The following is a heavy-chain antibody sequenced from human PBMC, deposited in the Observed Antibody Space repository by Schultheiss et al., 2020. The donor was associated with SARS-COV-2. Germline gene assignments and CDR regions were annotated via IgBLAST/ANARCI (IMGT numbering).Heavy chain of an antibody. J-gene: IGHJ3*02. Sequence: SETLSLTCTVSGGSISSSSYYWGWIRQPPGKGLEWIGYIYHSGSTYYNPSLKSRVTISVDRSKNQFSLKLSSVTAADTAVYYCARGAQHYDILTGYSPGAFDIWGQGTMVTVSS. CDR2: IYHSGST. CDR1: GGSISSSSYY. V-gene: IGHV4-39*07. D-gene: IGHD3-9*01. CDR3: ARGAQHYDILTGYSPGAFDI.